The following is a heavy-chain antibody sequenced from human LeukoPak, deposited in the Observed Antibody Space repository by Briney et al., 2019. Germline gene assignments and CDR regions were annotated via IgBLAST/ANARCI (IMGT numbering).Heavy chain of an antibody. CDR1: GGTFSRNA. CDR3: TRGDDFLAAYNYMDV. Sequence: GASVKVSCKASGGTFSRNAISWVRQAPGEGFEWMGRINTMSGTTNYTQRLQGRVTMTTDESTTTAFMELSRLTAEDTALYYCTRGDDFLAAYNYMDVWGKGTSVIVSS. V-gene: IGHV1-69*05. D-gene: IGHD3-9*01. CDR2: INTMSGTT. J-gene: IGHJ6*04.